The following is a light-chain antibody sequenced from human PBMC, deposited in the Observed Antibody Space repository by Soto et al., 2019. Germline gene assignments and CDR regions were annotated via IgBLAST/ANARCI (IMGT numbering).Light chain of an antibody. CDR2: GAS. J-gene: IGKJ4*01. CDR3: QQYSSWVT. Sequence: EIVMTQSPVTLSLSPGDTATLSCRASQTITSNLAWHQQKPAQPPRLLIYGASTRATGIPARFSGSGSGTEFTLTSTNLQSEDFAVYYCQQYSSWVTFGGGTQLEI. CDR1: QTITSN. V-gene: IGKV3-15*01.